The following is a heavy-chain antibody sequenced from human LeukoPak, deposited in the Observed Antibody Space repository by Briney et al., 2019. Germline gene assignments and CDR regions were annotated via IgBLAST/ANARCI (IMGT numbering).Heavy chain of an antibody. J-gene: IGHJ4*02. CDR3: AGDRRQDNWYVYRFDY. CDR2: ISSSGSTI. D-gene: IGHD1-1*01. CDR1: GFTFSSYE. V-gene: IGHV3-48*03. Sequence: GGSLRLSCAASGFTFSSYEMNWVRQAPGKGLEWVSYISSSGSTIYYADSVKGRFTISRDNAKNSLYLQMNSLRAEDTAMYYCAGDRRQDNWYVYRFDYWGQGTPITVSS.